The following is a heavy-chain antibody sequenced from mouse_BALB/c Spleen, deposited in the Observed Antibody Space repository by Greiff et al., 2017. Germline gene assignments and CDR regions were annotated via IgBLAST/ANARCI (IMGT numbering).Heavy chain of an antibody. V-gene: IGHV3-2*02. CDR2: ISYSGST. Sequence: DVKLVESGPGLVKPSQSLSLTCTVTGYSITSDYAWNWIRQFPGNKLEWMGYISYSGSTSYNPSLKSRISITRDTSKNQFFLQLNSVTTEDTATYYCARTYGSRESPYWYFDVWGAGTTVTVSS. J-gene: IGHJ1*01. CDR1: GYSITSDYA. CDR3: ARTYGSRESPYWYFDV. D-gene: IGHD1-1*01.